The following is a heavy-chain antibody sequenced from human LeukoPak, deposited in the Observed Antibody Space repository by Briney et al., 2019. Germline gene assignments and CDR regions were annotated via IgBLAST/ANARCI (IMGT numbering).Heavy chain of an antibody. CDR2: IWYDGSNK. Sequence: GGSVRLSCAATGFTFSRYGMHGVREGPGKGLEGVAVIWYDGSNKYYADSVKGRFTISRDNSKNTLYLQMNSLRAEDTAVYYCARADALLWFGETDWGQGTLVTVSS. CDR1: GFTFSRYG. V-gene: IGHV3-33*01. J-gene: IGHJ4*02. CDR3: ARADALLWFGETD. D-gene: IGHD3-10*01.